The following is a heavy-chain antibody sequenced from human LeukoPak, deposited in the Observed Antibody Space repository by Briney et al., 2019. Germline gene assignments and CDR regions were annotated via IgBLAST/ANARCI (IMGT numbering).Heavy chain of an antibody. J-gene: IGHJ3*02. V-gene: IGHV1-24*01. CDR2: FDPEDGET. D-gene: IGHD1-1*01. CDR1: GYTLTELS. CDR3: ATDPSPRGTYAFDI. Sequence: ASEKVSCKVSGYTLTELSMHWVRQAPGKGLEWMGGFDPEDGETIYAQKFQGRVTMTEDTSSDTAYMELSSLRSEDTAVYYCATDPSPRGTYAFDIWGQGTMVTVSS.